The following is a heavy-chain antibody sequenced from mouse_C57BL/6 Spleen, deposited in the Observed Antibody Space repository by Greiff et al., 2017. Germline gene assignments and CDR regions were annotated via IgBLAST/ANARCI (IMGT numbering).Heavy chain of an antibody. D-gene: IGHD2-4*01. Sequence: VKLMASGAELAKPGASVKLSCKASGYTFTSYWMHWVKQRPGQGLEWIGDINPSSGYTKYNQKFKDKATVTADKSSSTDYMQLSSLTYEDSAVYDCARYDYDSYYAMDYGGQGTSVTVSS. CDR3: ARYDYDSYYAMDY. CDR2: INPSSGYT. V-gene: IGHV1-7*01. CDR1: GYTFTSYW. J-gene: IGHJ4*01.